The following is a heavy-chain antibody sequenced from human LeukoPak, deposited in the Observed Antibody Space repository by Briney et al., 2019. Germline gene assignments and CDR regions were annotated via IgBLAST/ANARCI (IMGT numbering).Heavy chain of an antibody. J-gene: IGHJ4*02. CDR3: AKSFGPVIAAAGTGAD. Sequence: PGGSLRLSCAASGFTFSSYWMSWIRQAPGKGLEWVSVISGSGSSTDYADSVKGRFTISRDNSKNTLYLQMSSLRAEDTGVYYCAKSFGPVIAAAGTGADWGQGTLVTVSS. D-gene: IGHD6-13*01. CDR2: ISGSGSST. V-gene: IGHV3-23*01. CDR1: GFTFSSYW.